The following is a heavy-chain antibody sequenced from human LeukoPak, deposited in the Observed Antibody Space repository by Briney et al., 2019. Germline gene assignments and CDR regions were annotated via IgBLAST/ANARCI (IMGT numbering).Heavy chain of an antibody. J-gene: IGHJ4*02. V-gene: IGHV3-23*01. CDR3: AKVHFYDSSGYHITSDLDY. D-gene: IGHD3-22*01. CDR1: GFTFSSYA. Sequence: GGSLRLSCAASGFTFSSYAMSWVRQAPGKGLEWVSAISGSGGSTYYADSVKGRFTISRDNSKNTLYLQMNSLRAEDTAVYYCAKVHFYDSSGYHITSDLDYWGQGTLVTVSS. CDR2: ISGSGGST.